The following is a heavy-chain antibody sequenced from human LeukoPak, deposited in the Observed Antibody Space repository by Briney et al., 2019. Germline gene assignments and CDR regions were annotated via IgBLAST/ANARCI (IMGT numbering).Heavy chain of an antibody. Sequence: PGGSLRLSCAASGFTFSDYYMSWIRQAPGKGLEWVSYISSSSSYTNYADSVKGRFTISRDNAKNSLYLQMNSLRAEDTAVYYCATGYYYGSTVSGYWGQGTLVTVSS. CDR1: GFTFSDYY. J-gene: IGHJ4*02. V-gene: IGHV3-11*03. CDR2: ISSSSSYT. D-gene: IGHD3-10*01. CDR3: ATGYYYGSTVSGY.